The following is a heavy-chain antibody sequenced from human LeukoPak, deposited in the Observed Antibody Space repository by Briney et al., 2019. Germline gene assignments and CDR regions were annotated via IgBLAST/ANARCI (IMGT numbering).Heavy chain of an antibody. J-gene: IGHJ4*01. CDR2: VSFDGNNK. CDR3: ARGTYMALDF. Sequence: GGSLRLSCTASGFTFTSFAMHWVRQAPGKGPEWLTVVSFDGNNKYYVDSVKGRFTVSRDNSNNTLYLQMDSLTTEDTAIYFCARGTYMALDFWGQGSLVTVSS. D-gene: IGHD1-1*01. CDR1: GFTFTSFA. V-gene: IGHV3-30-3*01.